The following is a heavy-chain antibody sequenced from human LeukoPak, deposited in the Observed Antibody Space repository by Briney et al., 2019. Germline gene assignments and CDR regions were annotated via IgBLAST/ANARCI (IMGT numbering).Heavy chain of an antibody. D-gene: IGHD6-13*01. CDR2: ISSSSSYI. CDR3: ARDRGIAPNWFDP. CDR1: GFTFSGYS. V-gene: IGHV3-21*01. Sequence: PGGSLRLSCAASGFTFSGYSMNWVRQAPGKGLEWVSSISSSSSYIYYADSVKGRFTISRDNAKNSLYLQMNSLRAEDTAVYYCARDRGIAPNWFDPWGQGTLVTVSS. J-gene: IGHJ5*02.